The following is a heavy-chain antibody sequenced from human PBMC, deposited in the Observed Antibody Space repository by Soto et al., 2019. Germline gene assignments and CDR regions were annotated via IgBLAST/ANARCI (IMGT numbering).Heavy chain of an antibody. V-gene: IGHV3-23*01. D-gene: IGHD4-17*01. CDR2: LLRSGSST. CDR3: AKDAVSGDGVWLLDS. Sequence: PGGFLRLSCAASGFTFRSYAMSWARQAPGKGLEWVSSLLRSGSSTYYADSVKGRFTISSDISANSLYLQMDSLRAEDTAVYYCAKDAVSGDGVWLLDSWGQGTVVTVSS. CDR1: GFTFRSYA. J-gene: IGHJ5*02.